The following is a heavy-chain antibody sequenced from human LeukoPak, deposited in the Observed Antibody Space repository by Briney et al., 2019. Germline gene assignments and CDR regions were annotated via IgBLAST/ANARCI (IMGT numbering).Heavy chain of an antibody. V-gene: IGHV1-3*01. D-gene: IGHD6-6*01. CDR3: ARTTIEYSSSSGWFDP. Sequence: ASVKVSCKASGYTFTSYAMHWVRQAPGQRLEWMGWINAGNGNTKYSQKFQGRVTITRDTSASTAYMELSSLRSEDTAVYYCARTTIEYSSSSGWFDPWGREPWSPSPQ. CDR1: GYTFTSYA. J-gene: IGHJ5*02. CDR2: INAGNGNT.